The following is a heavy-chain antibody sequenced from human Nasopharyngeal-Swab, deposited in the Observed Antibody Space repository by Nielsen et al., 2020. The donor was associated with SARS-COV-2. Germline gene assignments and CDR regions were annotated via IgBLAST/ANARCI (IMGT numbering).Heavy chain of an antibody. Sequence: ASVKVSCKASGYTFTSYDINWVRQATGQGLEWMGWINPNSGGTNYAQKFQGRVTMTRDTYISTAYMELSRLRSDDTAVYYCASTPSGYSSSWPFDYWGQGTLVTVSS. CDR1: GYTFTSYD. CDR2: INPNSGGT. CDR3: ASTPSGYSSSWPFDY. J-gene: IGHJ4*02. D-gene: IGHD6-13*01. V-gene: IGHV1-2*02.